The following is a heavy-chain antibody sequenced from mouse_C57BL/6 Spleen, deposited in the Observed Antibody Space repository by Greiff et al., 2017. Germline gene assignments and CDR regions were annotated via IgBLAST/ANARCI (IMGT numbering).Heavy chain of an antibody. CDR2: INPSSGYT. J-gene: IGHJ2*01. V-gene: IGHV1-4*01. Sequence: QVQLQQSGAELARPGASVKMSCKASGYTFTSYTMPWVKQRPGQGLEWIGYINPSSGYTKYNQKFKDKATLTADKSSSTAYMQLSSLTSEDSAVYYCASGWLLRLDYWGQGTTLTVSS. CDR1: GYTFTSYT. CDR3: ASGWLLRLDY. D-gene: IGHD2-3*01.